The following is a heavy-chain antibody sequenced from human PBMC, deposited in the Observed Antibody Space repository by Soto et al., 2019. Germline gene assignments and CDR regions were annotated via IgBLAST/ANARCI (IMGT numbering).Heavy chain of an antibody. D-gene: IGHD6-19*01. J-gene: IGHJ6*03. V-gene: IGHV6-1*01. CDR2: TYYRSKLYN. CDR3: ARGVSSGRILVYYRDH. Sequence: LSLTAYLSRESVSIYSAAWHWIRLSPSRALEWPGRTYYRSKLYNDYGVSVKSRITINPNTSKNQFSLQSNSVTPEDTAVYFCARGVSSGRILVYYRDHWG. CDR1: RESVSIYSAA.